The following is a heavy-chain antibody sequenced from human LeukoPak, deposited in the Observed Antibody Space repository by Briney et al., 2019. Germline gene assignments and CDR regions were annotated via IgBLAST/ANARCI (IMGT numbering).Heavy chain of an antibody. V-gene: IGHV3-23*01. J-gene: IGHJ3*02. CDR1: GFTFSSYA. CDR2: ISGSGGST. D-gene: IGHD1/OR15-1a*01. CDR3: AREQRGNYAPDAFDI. Sequence: PGGSLRLSCAASGFTFSSYAMSWVRQAPGKGLEWVSAISGSGGSTYYADSVKGRFTISRDNSKNPLYLQMNSLRAEDTAVYYCAREQRGNYAPDAFDIWGQGPMVTVSS.